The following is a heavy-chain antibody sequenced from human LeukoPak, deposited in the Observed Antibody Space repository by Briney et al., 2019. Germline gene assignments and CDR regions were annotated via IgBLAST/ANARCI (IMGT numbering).Heavy chain of an antibody. Sequence: PGGSLRLSCAASGFTFSSYAMSWVRQAPGKGLEWVSAISGSGGSTYYADSVKGRFTISRDNSKNTLYLQMNSLRAEDTAVYYCAKDPVRGVTQYYFDYWGQGTLVTVSS. J-gene: IGHJ4*02. CDR3: AKDPVRGVTQYYFDY. V-gene: IGHV3-23*01. CDR2: ISGSGGST. CDR1: GFTFSSYA. D-gene: IGHD3-10*01.